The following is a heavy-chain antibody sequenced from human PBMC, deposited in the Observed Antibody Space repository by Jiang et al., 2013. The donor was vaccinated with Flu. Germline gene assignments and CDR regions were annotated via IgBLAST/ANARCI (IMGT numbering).Heavy chain of an antibody. CDR1: GYTLTELS. V-gene: IGHV1-24*01. CDR2: FDPEDGET. Sequence: SGAEVKKPGASVKVSCKVSGYTLTELSMHWVRQAPGKGLEWMGGFDPEDGETIYAQKFQGRVTMTEDTSTDTAYMELSSLRSEDTAVYYCHTYYYDSSVPTAIETYYAFDIWGQGTMVTVSS. J-gene: IGHJ3*02. D-gene: IGHD3-22*01. CDR3: HTYYYDSSVPTAIETYYAFDI.